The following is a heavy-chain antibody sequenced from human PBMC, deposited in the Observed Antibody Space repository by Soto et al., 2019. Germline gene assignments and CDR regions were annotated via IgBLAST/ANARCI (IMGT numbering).Heavy chain of an antibody. CDR2: IIPILGIA. J-gene: IGHJ4*02. CDR3: ARSTYYDSSGGYFDY. Sequence: QVQLVQSGAEVKKPGSSVKVSCKASGGTFSSYTISWVRQAPGQGLEWMGRIIPILGIANYAQKFQGRVTITADKSTSTAYMELSSLRSEDTAVYYCARSTYYDSSGGYFDYWGQGTLVTVSS. D-gene: IGHD3-22*01. V-gene: IGHV1-69*02. CDR1: GGTFSSYT.